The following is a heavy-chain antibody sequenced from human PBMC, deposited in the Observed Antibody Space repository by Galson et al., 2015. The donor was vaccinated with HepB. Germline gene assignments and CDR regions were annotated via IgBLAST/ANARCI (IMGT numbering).Heavy chain of an antibody. J-gene: IGHJ4*02. CDR1: GFTFSSYG. Sequence: SLRLSCAASGFTFSSYGMHWVRQAPDKGLEWVAVISYDGSNKYYADSVKGRFTISRDNSKNTLYLQMNSLRAEDTAVYYCAKDPGYSSGWYPYYFDYWGQGTLVTVSS. V-gene: IGHV3-30*18. D-gene: IGHD6-19*01. CDR3: AKDPGYSSGWYPYYFDY. CDR2: ISYDGSNK.